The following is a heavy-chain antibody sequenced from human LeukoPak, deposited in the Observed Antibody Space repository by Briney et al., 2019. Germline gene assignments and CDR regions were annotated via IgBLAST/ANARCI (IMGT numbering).Heavy chain of an antibody. J-gene: IGHJ4*02. Sequence: GRSLRLSCAASGSTFSSYGMHWVRQAPGKGLEWVAVIWYDGSTKYYADSVRGRFTISRDNPKNTLYLEMNRLRAEDTAMYYCARASAGDSSGYYYVDWGQGTLVTVSS. CDR2: IWYDGSTK. D-gene: IGHD3-22*01. V-gene: IGHV3-33*01. CDR3: ARASAGDSSGYYYVD. CDR1: GSTFSSYG.